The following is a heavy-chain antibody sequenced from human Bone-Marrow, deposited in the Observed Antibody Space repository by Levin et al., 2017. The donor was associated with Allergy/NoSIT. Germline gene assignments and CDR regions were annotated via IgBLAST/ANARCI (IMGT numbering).Heavy chain of an antibody. Sequence: GGSLRLSCVATGLTVTNYAMHWVRQAPGKGLEWVAVISYDGSNEYYADSVKGRFTISRDNSKNTLYLQMSSLKTEDTAVYYCARDLGSQYYYYYYDMDVWGQGTTVTVSS. CDR1: GLTVTNYA. D-gene: IGHD1-26*01. J-gene: IGHJ6*02. V-gene: IGHV3-30-3*01. CDR2: ISYDGSNE. CDR3: ARDLGSQYYYYYYDMDV.